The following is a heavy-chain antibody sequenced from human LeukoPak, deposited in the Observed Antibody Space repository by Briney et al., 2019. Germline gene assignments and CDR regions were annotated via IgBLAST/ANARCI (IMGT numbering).Heavy chain of an antibody. D-gene: IGHD1-26*01. CDR2: INPHSGGT. CDR3: AKWGAENAFDI. CDR1: GYTFTNWY. Sequence: ASVKVSCEASGYTFTNWYIHWVRQAPGQGPEWMGWINPHSGGTNYAQKFQGRVTMTRDTSITTAYMELSRLRSDDTAVYYCAKWGAENAFDIWGQGTMVTVSS. J-gene: IGHJ3*02. V-gene: IGHV1-2*02.